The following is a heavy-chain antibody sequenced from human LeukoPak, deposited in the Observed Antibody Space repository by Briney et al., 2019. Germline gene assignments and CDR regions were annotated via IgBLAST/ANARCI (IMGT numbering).Heavy chain of an antibody. CDR2: IFYSGST. V-gene: IGHV4-30-4*01. CDR1: GGSITSGNYY. J-gene: IGHJ4*02. CDR3: ARRSGYDWALDY. D-gene: IGHD5-12*01. Sequence: SETLSLTCTVSGGSITSGNYYWSWIRQPPGKGLEWIGYIFYSGSTYYKASLKSRVTISLDTSRNQISLNLTSVTAADTAVYYCARRSGYDWALDYWGQGTLVTVSS.